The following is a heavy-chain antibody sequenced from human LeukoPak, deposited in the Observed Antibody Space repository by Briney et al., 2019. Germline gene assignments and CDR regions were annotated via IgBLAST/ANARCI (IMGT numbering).Heavy chain of an antibody. D-gene: IGHD5-24*01. CDR3: ARDRVGVGGNGYEN. J-gene: IGHJ4*02. Sequence: GASVKVSCKASGYTLSSYDINWVRQATGQGLEWMRWMNPNSGNTGYVEKFQGRVIMTRDTSISTAYMELSSLTSEDTAFYFCARDRVGVGGNGYENWGQGTLVTVSS. CDR2: MNPNSGNT. V-gene: IGHV1-8*01. CDR1: GYTLSSYD.